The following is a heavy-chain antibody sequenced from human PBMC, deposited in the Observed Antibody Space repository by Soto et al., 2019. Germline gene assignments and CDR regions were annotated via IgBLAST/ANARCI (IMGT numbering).Heavy chain of an antibody. J-gene: IGHJ4*02. D-gene: IGHD1-1*01. CDR1: GGYINSYY. CDR3: ARHYPIGNNWNYFDY. CDR2: ISYTGST. V-gene: IGHV4-59*08. Sequence: SETLSLTCSVSGGYINSYYWGCIRQPPGKGLEWIGYISYTGSTDYSPSLKSRVTISVDTSKNQFSLKVRSVTAADTAIYFCARHYPIGNNWNYFDYWGRGTLVTVSS.